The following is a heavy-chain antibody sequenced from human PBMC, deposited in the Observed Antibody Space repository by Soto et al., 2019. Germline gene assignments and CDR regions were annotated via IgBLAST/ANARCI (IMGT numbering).Heavy chain of an antibody. Sequence: QMQLVESGGGVVQPGRSLRLSCAASGFTFRSYGIHWVRQAPGKGLEWVALIWFDGSKKYYVDSVKGRFAVSRDNSKNTLYLQMSSLRVEDTAVYYCPRDRLVPYGYGMDVWGHGTTVTVSS. V-gene: IGHV3-33*01. CDR3: PRDRLVPYGYGMDV. D-gene: IGHD2-2*01. CDR1: GFTFRSYG. J-gene: IGHJ6*02. CDR2: IWFDGSKK.